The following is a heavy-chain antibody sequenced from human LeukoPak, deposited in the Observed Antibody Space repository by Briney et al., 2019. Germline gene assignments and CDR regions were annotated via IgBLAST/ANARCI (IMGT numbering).Heavy chain of an antibody. CDR1: GFTFSNAW. CDR3: ARDHTSGSYYEELDY. D-gene: IGHD1-26*01. CDR2: ISSSSSTI. J-gene: IGHJ4*02. V-gene: IGHV3-48*02. Sequence: PGGSLRLSCAASGFTFSNAWMNWVRQAPGKGLEWVSYISSSSSTIYYADSVKGRFTISRDNAKNSLYLQMNSLRDEDTAVYYCARDHTSGSYYEELDYWGQGTLVTVSS.